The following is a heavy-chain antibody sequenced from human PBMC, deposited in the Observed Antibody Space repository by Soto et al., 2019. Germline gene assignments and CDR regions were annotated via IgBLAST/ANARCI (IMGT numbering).Heavy chain of an antibody. V-gene: IGHV4-34*01. Sequence: SETLSLTCAVYGGSFSGYYWSWIRQPPGKGLEWIGEINHSGSTNYNPSLKSRVTISVDTSKNQFSLKLSSVTAADTAVYYCGRKGWVTPKKYFQHWGQGTLVTVS. CDR1: GGSFSGYY. D-gene: IGHD2-21*02. CDR2: INHSGST. J-gene: IGHJ1*01. CDR3: GRKGWVTPKKYFQH.